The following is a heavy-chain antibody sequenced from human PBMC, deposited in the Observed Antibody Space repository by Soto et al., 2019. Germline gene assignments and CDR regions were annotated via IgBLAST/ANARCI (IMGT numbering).Heavy chain of an antibody. Sequence: EVQLLQSVGGLAQSGNSLRLSCAASGFLFDNFGMSWVRQAPGEGLEWVTMITPTGDTSYFIDSVRGRFIISRDNSNSTLFLQMNSLRADDTAIYYCVRDLREPLGHWGQGTLVTVSP. J-gene: IGHJ4*02. CDR2: ITPTGDTS. V-gene: IGHV3-23*01. CDR1: GFLFDNFG. CDR3: VRDLREPLGH.